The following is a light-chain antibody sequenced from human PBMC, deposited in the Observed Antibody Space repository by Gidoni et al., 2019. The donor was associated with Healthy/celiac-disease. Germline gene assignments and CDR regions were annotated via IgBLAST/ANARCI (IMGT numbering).Light chain of an antibody. CDR3: QVWYSSTVV. Sequence: RITCGGNNIGSKNVHWYQQKPGQAPVLVIYRDSNRPSGIPEQFSGSNSGNTATLTISRAQAGDEADYYCQVWYSSTVVFGGGTQLTVL. CDR2: RDS. J-gene: IGLJ2*01. CDR1: NIGSKN. V-gene: IGLV3-9*01.